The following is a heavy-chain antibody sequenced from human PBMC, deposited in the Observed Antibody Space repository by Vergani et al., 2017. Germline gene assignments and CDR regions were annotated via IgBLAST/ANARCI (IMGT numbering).Heavy chain of an antibody. J-gene: IGHJ4*02. D-gene: IGHD1-26*01. CDR3: ARDYEWELDY. CDR2: IWYDGSNK. Sequence: QVQLVESGGGVVQPGRSLRLSCAASGFTFSSYGMHWVRQAPGKGLEWVAVIWYDGSNKYYADSVKGRFTISRDNSKKPLYLQMNSLRAEDTAVYYCARDYEWELDYWGQGTLVTVSS. V-gene: IGHV3-33*01. CDR1: GFTFSSYG.